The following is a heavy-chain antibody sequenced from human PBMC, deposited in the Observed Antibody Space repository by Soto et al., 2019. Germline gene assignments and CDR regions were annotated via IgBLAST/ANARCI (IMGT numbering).Heavy chain of an antibody. CDR2: IFSNDEK. Sequence: SGPTLVNPTETLTLTCTVSGFSLSNARMGVSWIRQPPGKALEWLAHIFSNDEKSYSTSLKSRLTISKDTSKSQVVLTMTNMDPVDTATYYCARMDRGSPGKHYYYYGMDVWGQGTTVTVSS. CDR1: GFSLSNARMG. V-gene: IGHV2-26*01. D-gene: IGHD2-15*01. CDR3: ARMDRGSPGKHYYYYGMDV. J-gene: IGHJ6*02.